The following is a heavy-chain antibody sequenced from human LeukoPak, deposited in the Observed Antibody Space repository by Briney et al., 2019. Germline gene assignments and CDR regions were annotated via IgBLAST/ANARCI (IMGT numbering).Heavy chain of an antibody. CDR2: ISGSGGST. D-gene: IGHD2-2*01. CDR1: GFTFTDYW. V-gene: IGHV3-23*01. Sequence: GGSLRLSCTTSGFTFTDYWMTWVRQAPGKGLEWVSAISGSGGSTYYADSVKGRFTISRDNSKNTLYLQMNSLRAEDTAVYYCAKDMQGYCSSTSCYGDYYYYMDVWGKGTTVTVSS. J-gene: IGHJ6*03. CDR3: AKDMQGYCSSTSCYGDYYYYMDV.